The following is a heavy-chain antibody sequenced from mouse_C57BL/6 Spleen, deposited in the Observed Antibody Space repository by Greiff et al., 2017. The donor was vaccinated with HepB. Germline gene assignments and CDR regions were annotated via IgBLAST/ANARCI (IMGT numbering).Heavy chain of an antibody. V-gene: IGHV8-12*01. Sequence: QVTLKESGPGILQSSQTLSLTCSFSGFSLSTSGMGVSWIRQPSGKGLEWLAHIYWDDDKRYNPSLKSRLTFSKDTSRNQVFLKITSVDTADTATYYCARRDYSNWGYAMDYWGQGTSVTVSS. D-gene: IGHD2-5*01. CDR3: ARRDYSNWGYAMDY. CDR1: GFSLSTSGMG. J-gene: IGHJ4*01. CDR2: IYWDDDK.